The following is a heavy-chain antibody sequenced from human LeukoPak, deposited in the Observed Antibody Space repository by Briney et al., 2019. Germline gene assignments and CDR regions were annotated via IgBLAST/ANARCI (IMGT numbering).Heavy chain of an antibody. CDR2: IKQDGSEK. J-gene: IGHJ5*02. V-gene: IGHV3-7*01. D-gene: IGHD1-26*01. Sequence: GGSLRLSCAASGFTFSSYWMSWVRQAPGKGLEWVANIKQDGSEKYYVDPVKGRFTISRDNAKNSLYLQMNSLRAEDTAVYYCARVVGAPEGDWFDPWGQGTLVTVSS. CDR3: ARVVGAPEGDWFDP. CDR1: GFTFSSYW.